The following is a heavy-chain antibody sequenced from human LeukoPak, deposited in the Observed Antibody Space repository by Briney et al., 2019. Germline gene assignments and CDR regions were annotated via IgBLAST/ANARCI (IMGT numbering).Heavy chain of an antibody. CDR3: ARDQYSSSWYPLDY. V-gene: IGHV3-48*03. CDR1: GFTFSSYE. Sequence: PGGSLRLSCAASGFTFSSYEMNWVRQAPGKGLEWLSYISSSGSTIYYADSVKGRFTISRDNAKNSLYLQMNSLRAEDTAVYYCARDQYSSSWYPLDYWGQGTLVTVSS. D-gene: IGHD6-13*01. J-gene: IGHJ4*02. CDR2: ISSSGSTI.